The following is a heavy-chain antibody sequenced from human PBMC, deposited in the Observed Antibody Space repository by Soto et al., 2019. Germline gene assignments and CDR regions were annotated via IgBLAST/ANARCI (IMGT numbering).Heavy chain of an antibody. V-gene: IGHV4-34*01. J-gene: IGHJ4*02. D-gene: IGHD6-13*01. CDR3: ARGLSSSWYSFFDY. Sequence: SETLSLTCAVYGGSFSGYYWSWIRQPPGKGLEWIGEINHSGSTNYNPSLKSRVTISVDTSKNQFSLKLSSVTAADTAVYYCARGLSSSWYSFFDYWGQGTLVTVSS. CDR1: GGSFSGYY. CDR2: INHSGST.